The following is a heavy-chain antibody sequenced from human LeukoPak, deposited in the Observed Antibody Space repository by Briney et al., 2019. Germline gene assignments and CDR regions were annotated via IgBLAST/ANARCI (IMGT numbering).Heavy chain of an antibody. J-gene: IGHJ4*02. Sequence: GGSLRLSCAASGFTFSSHALHWVRQAPGKGLEWVAVISYDGSNKFYADSVKGRFAISRDNSKNTLYLQMNSLRAVDTALYYCARNFGPYSNILYSLDYWGQGTLVTVSS. CDR3: ARNFGPYSNILYSLDY. V-gene: IGHV3-30*09. CDR2: ISYDGSNK. D-gene: IGHD6-13*01. CDR1: GFTFSSHA.